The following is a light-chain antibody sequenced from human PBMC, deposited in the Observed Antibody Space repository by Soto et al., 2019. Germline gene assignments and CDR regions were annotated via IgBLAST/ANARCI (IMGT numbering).Light chain of an antibody. CDR3: QQRSNWPRIT. CDR2: DAS. V-gene: IGKV3-11*01. J-gene: IGKJ3*01. Sequence: EIVLTQSPATLSLSPGERATLSCRASQSVSSYLAWYQQKPGQAPRLLIYDASNRATGIPARFSGSGSGTDFTLTISSLEPEDFAVYYYQQRSNWPRITFGPGTKVDIK. CDR1: QSVSSY.